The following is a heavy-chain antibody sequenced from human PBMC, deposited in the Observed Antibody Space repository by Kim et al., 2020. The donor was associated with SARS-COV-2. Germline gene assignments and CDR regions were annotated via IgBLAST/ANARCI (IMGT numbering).Heavy chain of an antibody. V-gene: IGHV4-39*01. CDR1: GGSISSSSYY. D-gene: IGHD4-17*01. J-gene: IGHJ5*02. CDR2: IYYSGST. CDR3: ARRVSLSDDSDEGWDWFDP. Sequence: SETLSLTCTVSGGSISSSSYYWGWIRQPPGKGLEWIGSIYYSGSTYYNPSLKSRVTISVDTSKNQFSLKLSSVTAAETAVYYCARRVSLSDDSDEGWDWFDPWGQGTLVTVSS.